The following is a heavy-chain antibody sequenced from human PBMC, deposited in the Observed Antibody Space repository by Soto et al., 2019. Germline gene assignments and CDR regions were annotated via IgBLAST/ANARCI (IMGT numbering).Heavy chain of an antibody. D-gene: IGHD2-15*01. V-gene: IGHV1-46*03. Sequence: QVVPSAAEVRKPGASVKVSCKASGYSFTTYYIHWFRQAPGLGIEWMAIINPNGGSTNSAQKFQGRVTVTRDMSASTVYMELSSLRSDDTAVYYWAVFCSAGGCPPGPWNWGRGTMVTVSS. J-gene: IGHJ3*01. CDR2: INPNGGST. CDR3: AVFCSAGGCPPGPWN. CDR1: GYSFTTYY.